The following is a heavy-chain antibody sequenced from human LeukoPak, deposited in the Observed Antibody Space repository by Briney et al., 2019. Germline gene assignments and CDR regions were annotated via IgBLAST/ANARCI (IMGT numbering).Heavy chain of an antibody. Sequence: TSETLSLTCAVSGGSISSGGYSWSWIRQPPGKGLEWIGYIYHSGSTYYNPSLKSRVTISVDRSKNQFSLKLSSVTAADTAVYYCARSYYDSSGYYYGWYFDPWGRGTLVTVSS. CDR2: IYHSGST. CDR3: ARSYYDSSGYYYGWYFDP. J-gene: IGHJ2*01. D-gene: IGHD3-22*01. V-gene: IGHV4-30-2*01. CDR1: GGSISSGGYS.